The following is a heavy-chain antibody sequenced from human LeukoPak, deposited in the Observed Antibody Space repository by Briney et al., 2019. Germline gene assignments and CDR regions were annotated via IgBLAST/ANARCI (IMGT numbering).Heavy chain of an antibody. Sequence: GGSLRLSCAASGFTFSSYGMSWVRQAPGKGLEWVSAISGSGGSTYYADSVKGRFTISRDNSKNTLYLQMNSLRAEDTAVYYCAKDFYDILTGYYPPNTFDYWGQGTLVTVSS. CDR2: ISGSGGST. D-gene: IGHD3-9*01. CDR1: GFTFSSYG. CDR3: AKDFYDILTGYYPPNTFDY. J-gene: IGHJ4*02. V-gene: IGHV3-23*01.